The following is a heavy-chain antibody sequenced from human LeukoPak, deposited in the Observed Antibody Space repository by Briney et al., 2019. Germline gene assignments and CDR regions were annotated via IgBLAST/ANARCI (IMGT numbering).Heavy chain of an antibody. CDR3: ARDPGVIAVAGTGYFDY. D-gene: IGHD6-19*01. CDR1: GGSVSSGSYY. J-gene: IGHJ4*02. Sequence: SETLSLTCTVSGGSVSSGSYYWSWIRQPPGKGLEWIGYIYYSGSTNYNPSLKSRVTISVDTSKNQFSLKLSSVTAADTAVYYCARDPGVIAVAGTGYFDYWGQGTLVTVSS. V-gene: IGHV4-61*01. CDR2: IYYSGST.